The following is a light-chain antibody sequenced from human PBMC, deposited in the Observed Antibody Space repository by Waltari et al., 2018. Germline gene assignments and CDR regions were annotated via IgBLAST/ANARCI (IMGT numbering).Light chain of an antibody. CDR1: RSPIGRNP. V-gene: IGLV1-44*01. J-gene: IGLJ3*02. Sequence: QSVLTQPPSASGTPGQRVTISSSESRSPIGRNPVNWYQQLPGTAPKLLIYSNNQRPSGVPDRFSGSKSGTSASLAISGLQSEDEADYYCAAWDDSLNGPVFGGGTKLTVL. CDR2: SNN. CDR3: AAWDDSLNGPV.